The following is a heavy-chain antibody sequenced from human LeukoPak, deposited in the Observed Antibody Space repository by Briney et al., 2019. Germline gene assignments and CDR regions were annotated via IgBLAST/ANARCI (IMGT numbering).Heavy chain of an antibody. Sequence: GASVKVSCKVSGYTLTELAMHWVRQPPGKGIEWMGGFDSEDGETIDAQKFKGRVTMTEDTSTDTAYMELSSLRSEDTAVYYCATVSRGYYDSSGYPIDYWGQGTLVTVSS. J-gene: IGHJ4*02. D-gene: IGHD3-22*01. CDR3: ATVSRGYYDSSGYPIDY. CDR1: GYTLTELA. CDR2: FDSEDGET. V-gene: IGHV1-24*01.